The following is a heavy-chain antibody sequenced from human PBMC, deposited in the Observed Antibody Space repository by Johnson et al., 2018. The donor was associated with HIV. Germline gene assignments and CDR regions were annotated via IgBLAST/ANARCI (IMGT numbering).Heavy chain of an antibody. CDR1: GFTFSSYA. V-gene: IGHV3-23*04. Sequence: VQLVESGGGVVQPGRSLRLSCAASGFTFSSYAMSWVRQAPGKGLEWVSGISGSGGSTYYADSVRGRVTISRDNSKNTLYLQMNSLRAEDTAVYYCARDQAAAGGEAFDIWGQGTMVTVSS. CDR2: ISGSGGST. J-gene: IGHJ3*02. D-gene: IGHD6-13*01. CDR3: ARDQAAAGGEAFDI.